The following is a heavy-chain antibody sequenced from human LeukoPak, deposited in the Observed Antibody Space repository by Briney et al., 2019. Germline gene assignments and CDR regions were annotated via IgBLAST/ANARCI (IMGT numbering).Heavy chain of an antibody. Sequence: SETLSLTCTVSGGSISSSRYYWGWTRQPPGKGLEWIGSIYYSGSTYYNPSLKSRVTISVDTSKNQFSLKLSSVTAADTAVYYCARHGLYQLGGGWFDPWGQGTLVTVSS. CDR1: GGSISSSRYY. V-gene: IGHV4-39*01. J-gene: IGHJ5*02. CDR3: ARHGLYQLGGGWFDP. D-gene: IGHD2-2*01. CDR2: IYYSGST.